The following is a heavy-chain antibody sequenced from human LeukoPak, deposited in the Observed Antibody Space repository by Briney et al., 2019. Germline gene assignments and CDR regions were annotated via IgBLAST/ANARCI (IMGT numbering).Heavy chain of an antibody. V-gene: IGHV1-2*02. CDR2: INPNGGAT. D-gene: IGHD5-18*01. CDR1: EYTFIGYY. CDR3: ARDGDSYGYYYYGMDV. J-gene: IGHJ6*02. Sequence: ASVKVSCKASEYTFIGYYMHWVRQAHGQGPEWMGWINPNGGATNYAQKFQGRVTMTRDTSISTAYMELSSLRSDDTAVYYCARDGDSYGYYYYGMDVWGQGTTVTVSS.